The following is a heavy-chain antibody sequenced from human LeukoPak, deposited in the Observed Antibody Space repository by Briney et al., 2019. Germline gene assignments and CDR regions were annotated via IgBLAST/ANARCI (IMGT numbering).Heavy chain of an antibody. J-gene: IGHJ1*01. CDR2: IWYDGSNK. CDR3: ARGDGYNDAEYLQH. V-gene: IGHV3-33*01. Sequence: GGSLRLSCAASGFTFSSYGMHWVRQAPGKGLGWGAVIWYDGSNKYYGDSVKGRFTISRDNSKKTLYLQMSSLRVEDTAVYYCARGDGYNDAEYLQHWGQGTLVTVSS. D-gene: IGHD5-24*01. CDR1: GFTFSSYG.